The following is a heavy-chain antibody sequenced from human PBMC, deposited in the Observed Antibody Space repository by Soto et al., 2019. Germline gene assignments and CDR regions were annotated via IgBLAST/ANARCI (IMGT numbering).Heavy chain of an antibody. J-gene: IGHJ6*02. Sequence: SETLSLTCVVNGGAFSGHYWSWIRQSPGKGLEWIGEINQSGTTNYNPSLRSRVTISADTSKKQFALKLNSVTAADTAVYYCARERAYCTSTTCYRKQGLDVWGQGTTVTVSS. CDR2: INQSGTT. CDR3: ARERAYCTSTTCYRKQGLDV. D-gene: IGHD2-2*01. V-gene: IGHV4-34*01. CDR1: GGAFSGHY.